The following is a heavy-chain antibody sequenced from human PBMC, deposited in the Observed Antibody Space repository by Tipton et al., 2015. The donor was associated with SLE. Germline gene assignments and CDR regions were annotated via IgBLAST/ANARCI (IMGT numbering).Heavy chain of an antibody. V-gene: IGHV3-30*04. J-gene: IGHJ3*02. CDR2: ISYDGSNK. D-gene: IGHD1-26*01. Sequence: SLRLSCAASGFTFNAYAMHWVRQAPGKGLEWVAVISYDGSNKYYADSVKGRFTISRDNSKNTLYLQMNSLRAEDTAVYYCARDGGSYPRRGAFDIWGRGTMVAVSS. CDR1: GFTFNAYA. CDR3: ARDGGSYPRRGAFDI.